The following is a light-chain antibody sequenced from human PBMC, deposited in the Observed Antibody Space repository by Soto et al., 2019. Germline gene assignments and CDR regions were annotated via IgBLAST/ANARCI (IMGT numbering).Light chain of an antibody. CDR1: QSVSSK. CDR2: GAS. Sequence: EIVMTQSPATLSVSPGERATLSCRASQSVSSKLAWYQQKPGQAPRLLIYGASTRATGIPARFSGSGSGTEFTLTISSLQSEDFAVYYCQQYNNWPPLFGQGTKVEIK. CDR3: QQYNNWPPL. V-gene: IGKV3-15*01. J-gene: IGKJ1*01.